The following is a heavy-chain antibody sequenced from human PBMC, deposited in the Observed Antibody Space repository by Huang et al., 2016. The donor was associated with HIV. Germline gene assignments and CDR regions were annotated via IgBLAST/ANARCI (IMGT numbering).Heavy chain of an antibody. D-gene: IGHD3-16*01. CDR1: GVSFSDYA. J-gene: IGHJ4*03. Sequence: QAQLVQSGAAVMKPGSSVRVSCKASGVSFSDYAFSWVRRAPGQGLDWMGGISTGFGLTNYAPRLQGRVTISADKSSNTVYLELTSLRSGDTAVYYCAREGQNWLGKPFGALAFWGQGTEVIVSS. V-gene: IGHV1-69*10. CDR3: AREGQNWLGKPFGALAF. CDR2: ISTGFGLT.